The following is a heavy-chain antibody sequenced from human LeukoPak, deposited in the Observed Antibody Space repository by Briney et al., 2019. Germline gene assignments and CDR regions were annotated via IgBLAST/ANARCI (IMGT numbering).Heavy chain of an antibody. CDR1: GFTISDHY. J-gene: IGHJ4*02. Sequence: GGSLRLSCAASGFTISDHYMDWVRQAPGKGLEWVSYISGSSSYTIYADSVKGRFTISRDNAKNSLYLQMNSLRAEDTAVYYCARVTLYAESALDYWGQGTLVTVSS. V-gene: IGHV3-11*06. CDR2: ISGSSSYT. D-gene: IGHD4-17*01. CDR3: ARVTLYAESALDY.